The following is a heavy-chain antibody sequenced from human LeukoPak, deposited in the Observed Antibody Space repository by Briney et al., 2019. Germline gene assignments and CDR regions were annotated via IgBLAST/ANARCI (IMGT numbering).Heavy chain of an antibody. CDR1: GFTFSSYG. D-gene: IGHD6-13*01. V-gene: IGHV3-33*01. J-gene: IGHJ6*03. CDR3: ARRGAAAEGGHYYYYMDV. Sequence: GGSLRLSCAASGFTFSSYGMHWVRQAPGKGLEWVAVIWYDGSNKYYADSVKGRFTISRDNSKNTLYLQMNSLRAEDTAVYYCARRGAAAEGGHYYYYMDVWGKGTTVTVSS. CDR2: IWYDGSNK.